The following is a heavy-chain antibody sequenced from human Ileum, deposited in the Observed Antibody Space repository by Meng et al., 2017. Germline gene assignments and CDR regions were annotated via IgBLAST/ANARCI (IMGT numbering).Heavy chain of an antibody. CDR2: INHSGST. D-gene: IGHD3-10*01. V-gene: IGHV4-38-2*02. CDR1: GYSISSGYY. Sequence: SETLSLTCTVSGYSISSGYYWVWFRQPPGKGLEWIATINHSGSTYYNPSLKSRVTISVDTSQNQFSLKLSSVTAADTAVYYCARYYYNSGDNWFDPWGQGTLVTVSS. J-gene: IGHJ5*02. CDR3: ARYYYNSGDNWFDP.